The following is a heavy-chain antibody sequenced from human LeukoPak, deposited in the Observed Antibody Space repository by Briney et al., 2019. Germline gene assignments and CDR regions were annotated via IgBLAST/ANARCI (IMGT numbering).Heavy chain of an antibody. V-gene: IGHV4-4*07. D-gene: IGHD6-25*01. Sequence: SETLSLTCIVSGGSISSYYWSWIRQPAGKGREWIGRIITSGTSNYTPSLRSRVTMSVHTSKNQFSLNLTSVTAADTAVYYCAREGGGPRWLDPWGQGTLVTVSS. CDR1: GGSISSYY. CDR3: AREGGGPRWLDP. CDR2: IITSGTS. J-gene: IGHJ5*02.